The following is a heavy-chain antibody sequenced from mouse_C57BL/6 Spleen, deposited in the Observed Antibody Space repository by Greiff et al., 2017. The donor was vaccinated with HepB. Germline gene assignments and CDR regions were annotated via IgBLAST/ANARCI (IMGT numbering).Heavy chain of an antibody. CDR3: TRVGYYGSGDFDV. Sequence: EVKLQESGEGLVKPGGSLKLSCAASGFTFSSYAMSWVRQTPEKRLEWVAYISSGGDYIYYADTVKGRFTISRDNARNTLYLQMSSLKSEDTAMYYCTRVGYYGSGDFDVWGTGTTVTVSS. V-gene: IGHV5-9-1*02. D-gene: IGHD1-1*01. CDR1: GFTFSSYA. CDR2: ISSGGDYI. J-gene: IGHJ1*03.